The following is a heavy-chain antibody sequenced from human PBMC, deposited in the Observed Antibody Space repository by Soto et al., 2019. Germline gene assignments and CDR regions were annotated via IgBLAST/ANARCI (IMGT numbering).Heavy chain of an antibody. Sequence: SETLSLTCTVSGGSISSSSYYWGWIRQPPGRGLEWIGSIYYSGSTYYNPSLKSRVTISVDTSKNQFSLKLSSVTAADTAVYHCARRLGYCSGGSCYSGDNWFDPWGQGTLVTVSS. CDR3: ARRLGYCSGGSCYSGDNWFDP. CDR1: GGSISSSSYY. V-gene: IGHV4-39*01. D-gene: IGHD2-15*01. CDR2: IYYSGST. J-gene: IGHJ5*02.